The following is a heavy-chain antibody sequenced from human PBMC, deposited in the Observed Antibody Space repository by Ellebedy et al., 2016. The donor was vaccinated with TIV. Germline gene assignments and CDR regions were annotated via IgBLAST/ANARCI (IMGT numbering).Heavy chain of an antibody. D-gene: IGHD2-15*01. Sequence: GESLKISXAASGFTFSSYAMSWVRQAPGKGLEWVSAISGSGGSTYYADSMKGRFTISRDNSKNTLYLQMNSLRAEDTAVYYCAKTDIVVVVAAYLNFDYWGQGTLVTVSS. J-gene: IGHJ4*02. CDR1: GFTFSSYA. CDR2: ISGSGGST. CDR3: AKTDIVVVVAAYLNFDY. V-gene: IGHV3-23*01.